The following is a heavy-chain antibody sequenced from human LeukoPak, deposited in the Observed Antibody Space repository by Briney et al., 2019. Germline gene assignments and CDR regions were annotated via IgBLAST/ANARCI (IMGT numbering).Heavy chain of an antibody. CDR1: GFTFSTYS. CDR2: ISSSSSTI. V-gene: IGHV3-48*01. D-gene: IGHD3-22*01. Sequence: GGSLRLSCAASGFTFSTYSMNWVRQAPGKGLEWVSYISSSSSTIYYADSVKGRFTISRDNAKNSLYLQMNSLRAEDTAVYYCARDANYYDSSGYYPFDYWGQGTLVTVSS. CDR3: ARDANYYDSSGYYPFDY. J-gene: IGHJ4*02.